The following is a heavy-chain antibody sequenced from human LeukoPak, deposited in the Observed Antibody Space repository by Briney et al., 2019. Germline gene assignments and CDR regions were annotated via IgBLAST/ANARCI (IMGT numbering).Heavy chain of an antibody. CDR2: INPNSGGT. Sequence: ASVKVSCKASGYTFTGYYMHWVRQAPGQGLEWMGWINPNSGGTNYAQKFQGRVTMTRDTSISTAYMELSRLRSDDTAVYYCARAIMITFGGVIAKPFDYWGQGTLVTVSS. CDR1: GYTFTGYY. V-gene: IGHV1-2*02. J-gene: IGHJ4*02. CDR3: ARAIMITFGGVIAKPFDY. D-gene: IGHD3-16*02.